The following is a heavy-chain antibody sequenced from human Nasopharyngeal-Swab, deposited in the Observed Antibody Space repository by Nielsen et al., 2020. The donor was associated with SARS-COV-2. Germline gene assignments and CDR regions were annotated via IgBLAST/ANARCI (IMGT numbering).Heavy chain of an antibody. Sequence: GESLKISCAASGFTFSSYAMHWVRQAPGKGLEWVSVISYDGSNKYYAHSVKARFTITRDNSKNTLYLQMNSLRAEDTAVYYCARVLGDYGDYWGQGTLVTVSS. CDR1: GFTFSSYA. D-gene: IGHD2-15*01. J-gene: IGHJ4*02. CDR2: ISYDGSNK. CDR3: ARVLGDYGDY. V-gene: IGHV3-30-3*01.